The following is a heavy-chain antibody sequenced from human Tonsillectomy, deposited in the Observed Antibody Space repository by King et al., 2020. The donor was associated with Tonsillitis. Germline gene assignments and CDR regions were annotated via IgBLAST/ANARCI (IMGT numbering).Heavy chain of an antibody. V-gene: IGHV1-2*02. Sequence: QLVQSGAEMKDPGASVKVSCKASGYTFIDYYMHWVRQAPGQGLEYMGWNNTNSGATDPTQNFRGRGTMTRDTSITTVYVELISLRSDDTAIYYCARERLGYRGKGDGKAFDIWGQGTVVTVSS. CDR2: NNTNSGAT. CDR1: GYTFIDYY. J-gene: IGHJ3*02. D-gene: IGHD5-24*01. CDR3: ARERLGYRGKGDGKAFDI.